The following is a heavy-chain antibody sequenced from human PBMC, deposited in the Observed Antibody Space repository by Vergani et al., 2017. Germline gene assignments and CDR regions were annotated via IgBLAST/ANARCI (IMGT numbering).Heavy chain of an antibody. V-gene: IGHV3-21*01. CDR3: ARDLVYYDSSGDYSGFFDY. J-gene: IGHJ4*02. CDR1: GFPFSSYS. CDR2: ISSSSSYI. Sequence: EVQLVESGGGLVKPGGSLRLSCAASGFPFSSYSMNWVRQAPGTGLEWVSSISSSSSYIYYADSVKGRCTLSRDNAKNSLYLQMNSLRAEDTAVYYCARDLVYYDSSGDYSGFFDYWGQGTLVTVSA. D-gene: IGHD3-22*01.